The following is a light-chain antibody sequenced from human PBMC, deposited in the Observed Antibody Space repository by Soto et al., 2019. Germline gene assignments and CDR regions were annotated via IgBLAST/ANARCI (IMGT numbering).Light chain of an antibody. CDR2: GTS. CDR1: QSINTY. Sequence: DIQMTQSPSFLSASVGDRVTISCRASQSINTYLNWYQHKPGKAPKLLIYGTSDLQSGVPSGFSGGGSGTDFTLTISSLQPEDFATYYCQQSFSTLLITFGQGTRLEFK. V-gene: IGKV1-39*01. J-gene: IGKJ5*01. CDR3: QQSFSTLLIT.